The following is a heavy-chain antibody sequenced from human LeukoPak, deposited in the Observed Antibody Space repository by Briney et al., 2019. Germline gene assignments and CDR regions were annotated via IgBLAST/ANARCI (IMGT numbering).Heavy chain of an antibody. CDR2: INPNSGGT. D-gene: IGHD3-9*01. Sequence: ASVKVSCKASGYTFTGYYMHWVRQAPGQGPEWMGWINPNSGGTNYAQKFQGRVTMTRDTSISTAYMELSRLRSDDTAVYYCTRIQDDILTGYDYWGQGTLVTVSS. J-gene: IGHJ4*02. CDR1: GYTFTGYY. V-gene: IGHV1-2*02. CDR3: TRIQDDILTGYDY.